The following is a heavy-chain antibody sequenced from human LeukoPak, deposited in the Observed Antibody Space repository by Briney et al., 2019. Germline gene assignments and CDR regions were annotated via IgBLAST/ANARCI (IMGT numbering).Heavy chain of an antibody. D-gene: IGHD1-1*01. CDR1: GYTFTSYY. V-gene: IGHV1-2*02. Sequence: ASVTVSCKTSGYTFTSYYIHWVRQAPGQGLECMGWINPNNGGTTYAQNFQGRVSITRDTSISTAYMELSGLRSDDTAVYYCARSPSGQLDYWGRGTLVTVSS. J-gene: IGHJ4*02. CDR3: ARSPSGQLDY. CDR2: INPNNGGT.